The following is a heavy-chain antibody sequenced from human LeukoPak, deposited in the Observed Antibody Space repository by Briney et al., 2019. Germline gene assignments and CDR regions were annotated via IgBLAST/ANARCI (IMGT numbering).Heavy chain of an antibody. CDR1: GFTFSSYS. Sequence: GGSLRLSCAASGFTFSSYSTNWVRQAPGKGLEWVSSISSSSSYIYYADSVKGRFTISRDNAKNSLYLQMNSLRAEDTAVYYCARDHDSSGWSFDYWGQGTLVTVSS. V-gene: IGHV3-21*01. CDR2: ISSSSSYI. CDR3: ARDHDSSGWSFDY. D-gene: IGHD6-19*01. J-gene: IGHJ4*02.